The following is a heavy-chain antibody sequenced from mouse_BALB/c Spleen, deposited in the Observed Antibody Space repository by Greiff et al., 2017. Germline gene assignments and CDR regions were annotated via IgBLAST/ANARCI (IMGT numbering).Heavy chain of an antibody. CDR1: GFNIKDTY. CDR3: ARIYGYFDY. D-gene: IGHD1-1*02. Sequence: EVKLQESGAELVKPGASVKLSCTASGFNIKDTYMHWVKQRPEQGLEWIGRIDPANGNTKYDPKFQGKATITADTSSNTAYLQLSSLTSEDTAVYCCARIYGYFDYWGQGTTLTVSS. V-gene: IGHV14-3*02. CDR2: IDPANGNT. J-gene: IGHJ2*01.